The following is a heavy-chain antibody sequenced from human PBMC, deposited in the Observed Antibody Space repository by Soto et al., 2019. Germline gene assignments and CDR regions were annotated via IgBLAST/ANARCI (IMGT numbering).Heavy chain of an antibody. J-gene: IGHJ4*02. CDR3: ARTPYFAAQLDY. CDR2: IYWDDDK. V-gene: IGHV2-5*02. CDR1: GFSLSAGAMG. D-gene: IGHD2-15*01. Sequence: QITLKESGPPLVKPTQTLTLTCTFSGFSLSAGAMGVGWIRQPPGKALEWLAVIYWDDDKRYSPSLKSRLTITKDTSKDQVVLIMTNMDPVDSATYYCARTPYFAAQLDYWGQGTLVTVSS.